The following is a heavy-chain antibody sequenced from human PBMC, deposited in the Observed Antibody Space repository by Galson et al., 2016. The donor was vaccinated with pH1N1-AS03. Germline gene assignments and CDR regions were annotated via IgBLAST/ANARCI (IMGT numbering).Heavy chain of an antibody. D-gene: IGHD2-8*01. Sequence: LRLSCAASGFTINNNYMNWVRQAPGKGLEWVSYISNSGSNIYYADSVKGRFIISRDNSKSTVSLQMNSLRAEDTAVYFCARESLYGGYYFDYWGQGALVTVSS. CDR2: ISNSGSNI. V-gene: IGHV3-11*04. CDR1: GFTINNNY. CDR3: ARESLYGGYYFDY. J-gene: IGHJ4*02.